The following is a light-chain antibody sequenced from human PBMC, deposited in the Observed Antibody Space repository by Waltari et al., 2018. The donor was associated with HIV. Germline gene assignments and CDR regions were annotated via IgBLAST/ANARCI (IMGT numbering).Light chain of an antibody. CDR1: SSDVGNYDY. CDR2: EVR. J-gene: IGLJ3*02. V-gene: IGLV2-14*01. Sequence: QSALTQPASVSGSPGQSITISCTGTSSDVGNYDYVPWYQQHPGKAPKLMIYEVRNRPSGISNRFSGSKSGNTASLTISGLQAEDEGDYYCSSYTSSSTLVFGGGTKLTVL. CDR3: SSYTSSSTLV.